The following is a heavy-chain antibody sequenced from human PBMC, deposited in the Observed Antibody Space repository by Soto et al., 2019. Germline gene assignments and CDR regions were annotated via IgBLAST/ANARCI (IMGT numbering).Heavy chain of an antibody. D-gene: IGHD1-26*01. CDR2: INGRSNYV. Sequence: LRLSCVFSGFTFSTYTMNWVRQAPVKGLEWVSSINGRSNYVYYADSVKGRFTISRDNAKNSLYLQMNRLRAEDTAIYYCAREDGVVGSSSAFDHWGLGTLVTVSS. CDR3: AREDGVVGSSSAFDH. CDR1: GFTFSTYT. J-gene: IGHJ4*02. V-gene: IGHV3-21*01.